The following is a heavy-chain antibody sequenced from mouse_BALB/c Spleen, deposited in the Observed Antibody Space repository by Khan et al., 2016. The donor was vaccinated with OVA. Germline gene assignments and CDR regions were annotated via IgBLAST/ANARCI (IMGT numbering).Heavy chain of an antibody. V-gene: IGHV1-4*01. Sequence: QVQLKQSGTELARPGASVKMSCTASGYTFANYAMHWVKKRPGQGLEWIGYINPSTGYTNYNQNFSDKATLTTDRSSSTAYMQLSSLTSDDSAVYYCVRIPISPYDFDYWGQGTTLTVSS. CDR1: GYTFANYA. D-gene: IGHD2-14*01. CDR2: INPSTGYT. J-gene: IGHJ2*01. CDR3: VRIPISPYDFDY.